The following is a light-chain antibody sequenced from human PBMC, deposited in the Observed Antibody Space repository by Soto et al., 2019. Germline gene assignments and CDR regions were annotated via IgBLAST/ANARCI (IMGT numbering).Light chain of an antibody. J-gene: IGLJ1*01. CDR3: SSYTSSSTLV. CDR1: SSDVGGYNY. V-gene: IGLV2-14*01. Sequence: QSALTQPASASGSPGQSITISCTGTSSDVGGYNYVSWYQQHPGKAPKLMIYEVSNRPSGVSNRFSGSKSGNTASLTISGLQAEDEADYYCSSYTSSSTLVFGTGTKVT. CDR2: EVS.